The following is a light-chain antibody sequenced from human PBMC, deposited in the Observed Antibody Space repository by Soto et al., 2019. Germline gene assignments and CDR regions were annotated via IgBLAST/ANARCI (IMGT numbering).Light chain of an antibody. J-gene: IGKJ1*01. CDR3: QQRYSTPWT. Sequence: DIQMTQSPSSLSASVGDRVTITCRASQSISSYLNWYQQKPGKAPKLLIYAASSLQSGVPSRFSGSGSGTDFTLTVSSQQAEDFTTYCCQQRYSTPWTFGQGTKVEIK. V-gene: IGKV1-39*01. CDR1: QSISSY. CDR2: AAS.